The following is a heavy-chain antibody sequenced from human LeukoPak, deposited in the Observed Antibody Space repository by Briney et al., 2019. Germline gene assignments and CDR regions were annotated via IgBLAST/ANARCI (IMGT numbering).Heavy chain of an antibody. J-gene: IGHJ6*02. CDR1: GFTFSSYG. Sequence: PGGSLRLSCAASGFTFSSYGMHWVRQAPGRGLEWVAVISYDGSNKYYADSVKGRFTISRDNSKNTLYLQMNSLRAEDTAVYYCAKDEYYGSGSYYIPRYYGMDVWGQGTTVTVSS. D-gene: IGHD3-10*01. CDR3: AKDEYYGSGSYYIPRYYGMDV. CDR2: ISYDGSNK. V-gene: IGHV3-30*18.